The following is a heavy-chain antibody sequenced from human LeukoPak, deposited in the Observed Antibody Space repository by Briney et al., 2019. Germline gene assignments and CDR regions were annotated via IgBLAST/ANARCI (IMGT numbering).Heavy chain of an antibody. D-gene: IGHD3-16*01. CDR1: GFTVSGTH. V-gene: IGHV3-53*01. CDR3: ARDQATSGGGLDS. Sequence: GGSLRLSCAASGFTVSGTHMSWVRQAPGKGLEWVSAIYTGGTTYYSDSVEGRFTISRDKSKNTLYLQMDRLRVEDTAVYYCARDQATSGGGLDSWGQGTLVTVSS. CDR2: IYTGGTT. J-gene: IGHJ4*02.